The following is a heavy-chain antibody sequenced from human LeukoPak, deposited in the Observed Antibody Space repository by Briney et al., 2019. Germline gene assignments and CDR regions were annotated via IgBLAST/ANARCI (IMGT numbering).Heavy chain of an antibody. V-gene: IGHV4-39*07. CDR3: ARGPIVGYCSSTSCYADAFDI. Sequence: SETLSLTCTVSGGSISGSSYYWGWIRQPPGKGLEWIGEINHSGSTNYNPSLKSRVTISVDTSKNQFSLKLSSVTAADAAVYYCARGPIVGYCSSTSCYADAFDIWGQGTMVTVSS. CDR2: INHSGST. CDR1: GGSISGSSYY. D-gene: IGHD2-2*01. J-gene: IGHJ3*02.